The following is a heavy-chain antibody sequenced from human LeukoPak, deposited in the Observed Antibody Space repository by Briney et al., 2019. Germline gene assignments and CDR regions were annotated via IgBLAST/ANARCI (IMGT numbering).Heavy chain of an antibody. V-gene: IGHV3-33*01. J-gene: IGHJ4*02. CDR2: IWYDGNNK. CDR3: ARGSGTTVTLDY. Sequence: GRSLRLSCAASGFTFSTYGMHRVRQAPGKGLEWVAVIWYDGNNKYYADSVKGRFTISRDNSKNTLYLQMNSLRAEDTAVYFCARGSGTTVTLDYWGQGTLVTVSS. D-gene: IGHD4-17*01. CDR1: GFTFSTYG.